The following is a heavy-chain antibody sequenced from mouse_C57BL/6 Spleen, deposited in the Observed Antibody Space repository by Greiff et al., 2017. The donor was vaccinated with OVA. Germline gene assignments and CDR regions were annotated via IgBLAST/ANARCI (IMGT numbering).Heavy chain of an antibody. V-gene: IGHV1-50*01. CDR2: IDPSDSYT. D-gene: IGHD2-5*01. Sequence: QVQLQQPGAELVKPGASVKLSCKASGYTFTSYWMQWVKQRPGQGLEWIGEIDPSDSYTNYNQKFKGKATLTVETSSSTAYMQLSSLTSEDSAVYYCARRGYSNLYYFDYWGQGTTLTVSS. J-gene: IGHJ2*01. CDR1: GYTFTSYW. CDR3: ARRGYSNLYYFDY.